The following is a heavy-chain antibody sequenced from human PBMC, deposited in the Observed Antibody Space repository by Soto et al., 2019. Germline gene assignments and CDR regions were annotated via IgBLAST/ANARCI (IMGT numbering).Heavy chain of an antibody. CDR1: GGTFSSYA. CDR3: AGLGYCSGGSCPRGVFDY. D-gene: IGHD2-15*01. Sequence: QVQLVQSGAEVTKPGSSVKVSCKASGGTFSSYAISWVRQAPGQGLEWMGGIIPIFGTANYAQKFQGRVTITADESTSTAYMELSSLRSEDTAVYYCAGLGYCSGGSCPRGVFDYWGQGTLVTVSS. J-gene: IGHJ4*02. V-gene: IGHV1-69*01. CDR2: IIPIFGTA.